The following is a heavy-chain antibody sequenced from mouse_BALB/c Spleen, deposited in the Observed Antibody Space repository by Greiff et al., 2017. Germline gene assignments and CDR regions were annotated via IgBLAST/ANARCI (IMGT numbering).Heavy chain of an antibody. J-gene: IGHJ2*01. Sequence: EVQLQQSGGDLVKPGASVKLSCAASGFTFSSYGMAWVRQTPDKRLEWVATISSGGSYTDYPDSVKGRFTISTDNAKNTLYLQRSSLKSEDTALYDCADYRKDYWGQGTTVTVSS. CDR3: ADYRKDY. CDR1: GFTFSSYG. CDR2: ISSGGSYT. V-gene: IGHV5-6*01. D-gene: IGHD2-14*01.